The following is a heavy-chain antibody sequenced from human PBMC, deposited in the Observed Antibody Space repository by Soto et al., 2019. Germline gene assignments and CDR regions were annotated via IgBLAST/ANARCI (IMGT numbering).Heavy chain of an antibody. CDR2: INSDGSST. J-gene: IGHJ3*02. Sequence: EVQLVESGGGLVQPGGSLRLPGAPSGFPFSRYGLHWVRQAPGKGLVWVSRINSDGSSTTYADSVKGRFTISRDNAKNTLYLQMNSLRAEDTAVYYCAREEIFGVVIDAFDIWGQGTMVTVSS. V-gene: IGHV3-74*01. D-gene: IGHD3-3*01. CDR3: AREEIFGVVIDAFDI. CDR1: GFPFSRYG.